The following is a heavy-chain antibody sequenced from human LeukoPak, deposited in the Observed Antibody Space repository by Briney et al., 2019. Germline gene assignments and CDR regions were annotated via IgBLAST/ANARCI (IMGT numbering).Heavy chain of an antibody. V-gene: IGHV3-30-3*01. Sequence: GRSLRLSCAASGFTFSGYDMHWVRQAPGKGLEWVAVISNDGNSEYYADSVKGRFTISRDNSKNTLYLQMNSLRAEDTAVYYCARGGGTYSSSWYDYWGQGTLVTVSS. CDR2: ISNDGNSE. CDR3: ARGGGTYSSSWYDY. CDR1: GFTFSGYD. J-gene: IGHJ4*02. D-gene: IGHD6-13*01.